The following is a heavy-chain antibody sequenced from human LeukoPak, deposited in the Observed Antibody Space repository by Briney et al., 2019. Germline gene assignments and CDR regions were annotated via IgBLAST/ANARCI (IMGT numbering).Heavy chain of an antibody. D-gene: IGHD3-10*01. CDR2: IKQDGSEK. V-gene: IGHV3-7*01. J-gene: IGHJ4*02. CDR1: GFTFSSYW. Sequence: GGSLRLSYAASGFTFSSYWMSWVRQAPGKGLEWVANIKQDGSEKYYVDSVKGRFTISRDNAKNSLYLQMNSLRAEDTAVYYRARVGLISPYLPTMVRVFDYWGQGTLVTVSS. CDR3: ARVGLISPYLPTMVRVFDY.